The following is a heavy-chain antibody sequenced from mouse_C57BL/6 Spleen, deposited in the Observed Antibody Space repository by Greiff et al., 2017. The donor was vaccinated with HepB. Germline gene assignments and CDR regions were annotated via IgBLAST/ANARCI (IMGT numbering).Heavy chain of an antibody. CDR3: ARRYYSNLYAMDY. V-gene: IGHV1-52*01. Sequence: VQLQQPGAELVRPGSSVKLSCKASGYTFTSYWMHWVKQRPIQGLEWIGNIDPSDSETHYNQKFKDKATLTVDKSSSTDYMQLSSLTSEDSAVYYCARRYYSNLYAMDYWGQGTSVTVSS. D-gene: IGHD2-5*01. CDR1: GYTFTSYW. J-gene: IGHJ4*01. CDR2: IDPSDSET.